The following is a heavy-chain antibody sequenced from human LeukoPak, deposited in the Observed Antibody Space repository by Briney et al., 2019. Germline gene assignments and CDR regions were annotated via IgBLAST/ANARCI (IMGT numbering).Heavy chain of an antibody. Sequence: GGSLRLSCAASGFTFSNAWMSWVRQAPGKGLEWVGRIKSKTDGGTTDYAAPVKGRFTISRDDSKNTLYLQMSSLKTEDTAVYYCTTVYCSSTSCYSYMDVWGKGTTVTVSS. J-gene: IGHJ6*03. CDR3: TTVYCSSTSCYSYMDV. CDR1: GFTFSNAW. D-gene: IGHD2-2*01. CDR2: IKSKTDGGTT. V-gene: IGHV3-15*01.